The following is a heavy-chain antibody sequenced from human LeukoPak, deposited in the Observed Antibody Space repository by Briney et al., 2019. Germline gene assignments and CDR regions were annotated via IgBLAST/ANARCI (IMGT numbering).Heavy chain of an antibody. CDR3: ARVYRYYDILTGSPYDAFDI. CDR1: GGSISSGSYY. J-gene: IGHJ3*02. D-gene: IGHD3-9*01. V-gene: IGHV4-61*02. CDR2: IYTSGST. Sequence: SETLSLTCTVSGGSISSGSYYWSWIRQPAGKGLEWIGRIYTSGSTNYNPSLKSRVTISVDTSKNQFSLKLSSVTAADTAVYYCARVYRYYDILTGSPYDAFDIRGQGTMVTVSS.